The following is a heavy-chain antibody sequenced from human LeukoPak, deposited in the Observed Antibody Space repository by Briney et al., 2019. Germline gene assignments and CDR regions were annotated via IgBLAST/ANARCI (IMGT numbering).Heavy chain of an antibody. D-gene: IGHD1-26*01. CDR1: GFTFSAYA. CDR2: INTGGDNT. J-gene: IGHJ5*02. CDR3: AKDPAGAPSWFDP. Sequence: GGSLRLSCAASGFTFSAYAMSWVRQAPGKGLEWVSGINTGGDNTYYADSVRGRFTISRDNFKNTLYLQMNSLRAEDTAVYYCAKDPAGAPSWFDPWGQGTLVTVSS. V-gene: IGHV3-23*01.